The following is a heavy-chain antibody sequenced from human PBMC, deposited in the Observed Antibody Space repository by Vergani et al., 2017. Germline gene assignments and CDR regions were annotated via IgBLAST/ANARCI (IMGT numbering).Heavy chain of an antibody. V-gene: IGHV1-69-2*01. D-gene: IGHD2-15*01. CDR1: GYTFTDYY. CDR2: VDPEDGET. CDR3: ATDHCSGGSCYSRNWFDP. Sequence: EVQLVQSGAEVKKPGATVKISCKVSGYTFTDYYMHWVQQAPGKGLEWMGLVDPEDGETIYAEKFQGRVTITADTSTDTAYMELRSLRSEDTAVYYCATDHCSGGSCYSRNWFDPWGQGTLVTVSS. J-gene: IGHJ5*02.